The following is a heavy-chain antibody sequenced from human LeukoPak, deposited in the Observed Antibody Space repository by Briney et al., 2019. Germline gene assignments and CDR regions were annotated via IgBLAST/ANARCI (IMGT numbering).Heavy chain of an antibody. D-gene: IGHD1-26*01. J-gene: IGHJ4*01. CDR1: GFTFSSYS. V-gene: IGHV3-48*04. CDR2: ISSSGSTI. CDR3: ARGFSGSYSPWDY. Sequence: GGSLRLSCAASGFTFSSYSMNWVRQAPVKGLEWVSYISSSGSTIYYADSVKGRFTISRDNAKNSLYLQMNSLRAEDTAVYYCARGFSGSYSPWDYWGQGTLVTVSS.